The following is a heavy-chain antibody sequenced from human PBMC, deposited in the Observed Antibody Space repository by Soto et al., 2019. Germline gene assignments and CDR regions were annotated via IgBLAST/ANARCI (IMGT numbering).Heavy chain of an antibody. J-gene: IGHJ4*02. CDR2: IKTDGSTT. CDR1: GFTFSTYW. V-gene: IGHV3-74*01. Sequence: EVQLVESGGGLVQPGGSLRLSCAVSGFTFSTYWMHWVRQTPGKGLVWVSRIKTDGSTTSYAESVKGRFTISRDNAKDTLYLQLNTLRAEDTAVYYCVRVATGSYGFDYWGQGTLVTVSS. CDR3: VRVATGSYGFDY. D-gene: IGHD1-26*01.